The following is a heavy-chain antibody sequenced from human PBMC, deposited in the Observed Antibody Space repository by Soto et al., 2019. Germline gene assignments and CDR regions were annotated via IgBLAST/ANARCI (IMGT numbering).Heavy chain of an antibody. CDR1: GFNFSSYW. CDR2: IKQDGSEK. D-gene: IGHD3-3*01. CDR3: ARDPDHYDFWSGYSFSGMDV. Sequence: QPGGSLRLSCAASGFNFSSYWMSWVRQAPGKGLEWVANIKQDGSEKYYVDSVKGRFTISRDNAKNSLYLQMNSLRAEDTAVYYCARDPDHYDFWSGYSFSGMDVWGQGTTVTVS. J-gene: IGHJ6*02. V-gene: IGHV3-7*03.